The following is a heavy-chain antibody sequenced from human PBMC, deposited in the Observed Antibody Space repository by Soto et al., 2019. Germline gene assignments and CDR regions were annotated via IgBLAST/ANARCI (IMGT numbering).Heavy chain of an antibody. Sequence: SETLSLTCTVSGGSISSYYWSWIRQPPGKGLEWIGYIYYSGSTNYNPSLKSRVTISVDTSKNQFSLKLSSVTAADTAVYYCARSGTAMVLVDYWGQGTLVTVS. CDR2: IYYSGST. CDR3: ARSGTAMVLVDY. J-gene: IGHJ4*02. V-gene: IGHV4-59*01. CDR1: GGSISSYY. D-gene: IGHD5-18*01.